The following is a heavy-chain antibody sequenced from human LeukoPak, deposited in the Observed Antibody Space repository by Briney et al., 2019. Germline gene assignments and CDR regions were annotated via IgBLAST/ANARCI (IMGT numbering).Heavy chain of an antibody. CDR3: ARVSAEYYYDSSGSHRYYYYGMDV. CDR1: GGSISSGGYS. CDR2: IYHSGST. D-gene: IGHD3-22*01. V-gene: IGHV4-30-2*01. J-gene: IGHJ6*02. Sequence: SETLSLTSAVSGGSISSGGYSWSWIRQPPGKGLEWIGYIYHSGSTYYNPSLKSRVTISVDRSKNQFSLKLSSVTAADTAVYYCARVSAEYYYDSSGSHRYYYYGMDVWGQGTTVTVSS.